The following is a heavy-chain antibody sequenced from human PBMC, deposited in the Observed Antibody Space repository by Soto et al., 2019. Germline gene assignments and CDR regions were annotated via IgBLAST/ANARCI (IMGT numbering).Heavy chain of an antibody. CDR2: ISWDDDR. CDR3: GHSRRGGDGRRSDSGHDYNGVDV. D-gene: IGHD2-21*02. V-gene: IGHV2-5*02. CDR1: GFSLSTGGMA. J-gene: IGHJ6*02. Sequence: QSTLKESGPTLVKPTQTLTLTCTFSGFSLSTGGMAVGWIRQPPGKALEWLALISWDDDRRYRTSLRSRLTVTKATSKNQVGLTRTYMGPVGTATYHWGHSRRGGDGRRSDSGHDYNGVDVWGQGTTVTVSS.